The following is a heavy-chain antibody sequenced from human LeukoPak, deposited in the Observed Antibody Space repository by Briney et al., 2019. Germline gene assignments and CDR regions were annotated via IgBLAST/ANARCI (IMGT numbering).Heavy chain of an antibody. CDR1: GFTFSSYE. CDR2: ISSSGSTI. D-gene: IGHD3-22*01. CDR3: ARSLTYYYDGSGYQFDY. J-gene: IGHJ4*02. Sequence: GGSLRLSCAASGFTFSSYEMNWVRQAPGKGLEWVSYISSSGSTIYYADSVKGRFTISRDNAKNSLYLQMNSLRAEDTAVYYCARSLTYYYDGSGYQFDYWGQGTLVTVSS. V-gene: IGHV3-48*03.